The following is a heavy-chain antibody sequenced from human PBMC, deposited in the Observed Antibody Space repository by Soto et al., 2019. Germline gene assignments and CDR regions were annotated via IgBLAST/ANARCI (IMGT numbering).Heavy chain of an antibody. D-gene: IGHD3-9*01. CDR3: ARGKRYFDLLSSFDY. CDR1: GYTFSNYA. V-gene: IGHV1-3*01. J-gene: IGHJ4*02. CDR2: INPGNGDT. Sequence: GASVKVSCKASGYTFSNYAIQWVRQAPGQRLEWLAWINPGNGDTKYSQDFQGRVTITRDTSASTAYMELSSLGSEDTAVYYCARGKRYFDLLSSFDYWGQGTLVTV.